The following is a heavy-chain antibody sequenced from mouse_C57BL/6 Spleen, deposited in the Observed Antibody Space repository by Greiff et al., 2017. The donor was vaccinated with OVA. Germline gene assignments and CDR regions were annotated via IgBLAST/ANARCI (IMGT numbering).Heavy chain of an antibody. D-gene: IGHD1-1*01. CDR2: IYPGSGST. J-gene: IGHJ3*01. CDR1: GYTFTSYW. V-gene: IGHV1-55*01. CDR3: ARRIYGENWFAY. Sequence: QVQLQQPGAELVKPGASVKMSCKASGYTFTSYWITWVKQRPGQGLEWIGDIYPGSGSTTYNEKFKSKATLTVDTASSTAYMQLSSLTSEDSAVYYCARRIYGENWFAYWGQGTLVTVSA.